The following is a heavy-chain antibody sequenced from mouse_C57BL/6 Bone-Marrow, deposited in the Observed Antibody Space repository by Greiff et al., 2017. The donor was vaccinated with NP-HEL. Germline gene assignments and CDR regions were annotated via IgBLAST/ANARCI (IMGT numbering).Heavy chain of an antibody. CDR2: IDPSDSYT. V-gene: IGHV1-69*01. CDR3: AGDYYGSSYLWLAY. Sequence: VQLQQPGAELVMPGASVKLSCKASGYTFTSYWMHWVKQRPGQGLEWIGEIDPSDSYTNYNQKFKGQSTLTFDKSSSTANMQLSSLTSEDSAVYYCAGDYYGSSYLWLAYWGRGTLVTVSA. D-gene: IGHD1-1*01. CDR1: GYTFTSYW. J-gene: IGHJ3*01.